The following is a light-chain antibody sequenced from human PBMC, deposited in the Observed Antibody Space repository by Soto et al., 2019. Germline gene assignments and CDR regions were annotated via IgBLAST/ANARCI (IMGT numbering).Light chain of an antibody. CDR1: QDISNY. CDR2: EAS. J-gene: IGKJ5*01. Sequence: DIQMTQSPSSLSATVGARAPITCQASQDISNYLNWYQQKPGKAPNLLIYEASNLEAGVPSRFSGSGSGTDFTFTISSLQPEDIGTYYCQQYDNVFTFGLGTRLEIK. CDR3: QQYDNVFT. V-gene: IGKV1-33*01.